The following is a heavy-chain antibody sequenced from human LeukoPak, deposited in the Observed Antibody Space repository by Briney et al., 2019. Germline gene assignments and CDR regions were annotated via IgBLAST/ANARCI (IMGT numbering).Heavy chain of an antibody. Sequence: GGSLRLSCAASGFTFSNAWMSWVRQAPGKGLEWVGRIKSKTDGGTTDYAAPVKGRFTISRDDSKNTLYLQMNSLKTEDTAVYYCTTRFGELRTLNYWGQGTLVTVSS. CDR2: IKSKTDGGTT. J-gene: IGHJ4*02. V-gene: IGHV3-15*01. CDR1: GFTFSNAW. D-gene: IGHD3-10*01. CDR3: TTRFGELRTLNY.